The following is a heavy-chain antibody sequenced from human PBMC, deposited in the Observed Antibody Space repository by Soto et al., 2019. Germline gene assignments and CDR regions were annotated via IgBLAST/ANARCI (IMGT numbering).Heavy chain of an antibody. CDR1: SGSINFYY. V-gene: IGHV4-59*01. CDR3: ARADFWSGYYYFEY. D-gene: IGHD3-3*01. Sequence: SETLSLTCVVSSGSINFYYWNWIRQPPGKGLEWIGSTYYSGSTNYNPSLKSRVTISVDTSKNQFSLKLSSVTAADTAVYYCARADFWSGYYYFEYWGQGTLVTVSS. J-gene: IGHJ4*02. CDR2: TYYSGST.